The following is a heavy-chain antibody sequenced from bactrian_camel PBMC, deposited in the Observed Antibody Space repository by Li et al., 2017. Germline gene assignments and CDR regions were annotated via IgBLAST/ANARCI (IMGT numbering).Heavy chain of an antibody. J-gene: IGHJ4*01. CDR1: GITEGTNC. D-gene: IGHD6*01. V-gene: IGHV3S40*01. CDR3: ATLTSGLAGLY. Sequence: DVQLVESGGGSVQAGGSLRLSCEVSGITEGTNCIGWFRQAPGKEREGVAAIMILGATTYYADSVKGRFTISQDNAKNTVYLQMNNLKTEDTAVYYCATLTSGLAGLYWGQGTQVTVS. CDR2: IMILGATT.